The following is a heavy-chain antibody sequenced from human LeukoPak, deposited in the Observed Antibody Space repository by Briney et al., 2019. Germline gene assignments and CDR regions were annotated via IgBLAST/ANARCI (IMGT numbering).Heavy chain of an antibody. CDR3: ARDGYASAFDI. D-gene: IGHD2-8*01. CDR2: IIPIFGTA. V-gene: IGHV1-69*05. Sequence: GASVKVSCKASGYTFTSYGISWVRQAPGQGLEWMGRIIPIFGTANYAQKFQGRVTITTDESTSTAYMELSSLRSEDTAVYYCARDGYASAFDIWGQGTMVTVSS. J-gene: IGHJ3*02. CDR1: GYTFTSYG.